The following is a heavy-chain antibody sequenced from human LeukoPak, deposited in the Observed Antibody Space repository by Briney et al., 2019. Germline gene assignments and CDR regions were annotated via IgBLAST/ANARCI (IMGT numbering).Heavy chain of an antibody. V-gene: IGHV1-18*01. CDR2: ISAYNGNT. D-gene: IGHD3-9*01. CDR3: VRGFDILTGYSNTYYGMDV. J-gene: IGHJ6*02. Sequence: ASVKVSCKASGYTFTSYGISWVRQAPGQGLEWMGWISAYNGNTNYAQKFQGRVTMTRDTSISTAYMELSRLRSDDTAVYYCVRGFDILTGYSNTYYGMDVWGQGTTVTVSS. CDR1: GYTFTSYG.